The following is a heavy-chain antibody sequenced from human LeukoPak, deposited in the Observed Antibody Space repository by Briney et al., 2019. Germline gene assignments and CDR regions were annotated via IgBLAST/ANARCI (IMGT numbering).Heavy chain of an antibody. D-gene: IGHD3-10*01. Sequence: KPSETLSLTCTVSGGSISSGSYYCGWIRQPPGKGLERIGSIYHSGNTYYNPSLKSRVTLSVDTSKNQFSLKLSSVTAADTAVYYCAGSNYDNWFDPWGQGTLVSVSS. J-gene: IGHJ5*02. CDR3: AGSNYDNWFDP. CDR1: GGSISSGSYY. CDR2: IYHSGNT. V-gene: IGHV4-39*01.